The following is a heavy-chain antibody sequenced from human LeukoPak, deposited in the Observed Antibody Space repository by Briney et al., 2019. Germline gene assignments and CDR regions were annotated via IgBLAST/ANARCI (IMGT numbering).Heavy chain of an antibody. V-gene: IGHV3-7*04. CDR3: VRAGYTYGFDY. CDR2: INQVGSDK. D-gene: IGHD5-18*01. J-gene: IGHJ4*02. Sequence: PGGSLRLSCAASGFTFSTFWMTWVRQAPGKGLEWVANINQVGSDKYYVDSLKGRFTISRDKAKNSLYLQMDSLRAEDTAAYYCVRAGYTYGFDYWGQGALVTVSS. CDR1: GFTFSTFW.